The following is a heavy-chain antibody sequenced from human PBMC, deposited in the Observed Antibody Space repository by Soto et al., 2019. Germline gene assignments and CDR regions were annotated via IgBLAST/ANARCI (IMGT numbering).Heavy chain of an antibody. D-gene: IGHD1-7*01. V-gene: IGHV3-23*01. Sequence: GSLRLSCATSGLTFSNYAMSWVRQAPGGGLEWVSSMSGSSSTTYYADSVKGRFTISRDRSKNTLYLQMSSLRAEDTALYYCAKNQERELPRVIDFWGQGTLVTVSS. J-gene: IGHJ4*02. CDR2: MSGSSSTT. CDR1: GLTFSNYA. CDR3: AKNQERELPRVIDF.